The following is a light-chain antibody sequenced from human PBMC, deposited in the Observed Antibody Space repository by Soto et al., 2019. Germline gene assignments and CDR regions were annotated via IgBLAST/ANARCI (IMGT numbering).Light chain of an antibody. V-gene: IGKV1-33*01. Sequence: DIQMTQSPSSLSASVGDRVTITCQARRDINNYWNCYHQKPGKAPNLLIFYEATCRTVVPSMFSVSVSGTDFSFTISNLQPEDIATGYCQQSNELVSFGQGTRLQI. J-gene: IGKJ5*01. CDR3: QQSNELVS. CDR2: YEA. CDR1: RDINNY.